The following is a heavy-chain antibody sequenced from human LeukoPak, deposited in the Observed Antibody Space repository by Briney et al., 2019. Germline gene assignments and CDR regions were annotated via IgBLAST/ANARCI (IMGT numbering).Heavy chain of an antibody. V-gene: IGHV3-74*01. CDR3: ARDLGYCGGDCYPFDI. CDR1: GFTFSSYW. J-gene: IGHJ3*02. D-gene: IGHD2-21*02. CDR2: INSDGSST. Sequence: GGSLRLSCAASGFTFSSYWMHWVRQAPGKGLVWVSRINSDGSSTGYADSVKGRFTISRDNAKNSLYLQMNSLRAEDTAVYYCARDLGYCGGDCYPFDIWGQGTMVTVSS.